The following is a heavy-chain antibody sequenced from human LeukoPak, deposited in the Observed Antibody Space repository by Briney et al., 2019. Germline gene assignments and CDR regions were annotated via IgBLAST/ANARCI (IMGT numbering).Heavy chain of an antibody. Sequence: GGSLRLSCAASGFTFSSYAMHWVRQAPGKGLEWVAVISYDGSNKYYADSVKGRFTISRDNSKNTLYLQMNSLRAEDTAVYYCARGDCSSTICYSPMDVWDKGTTVTVSS. CDR3: ARGDCSSTICYSPMDV. CDR1: GFTFSSYA. J-gene: IGHJ6*03. D-gene: IGHD2-2*01. CDR2: ISYDGSNK. V-gene: IGHV3-30*14.